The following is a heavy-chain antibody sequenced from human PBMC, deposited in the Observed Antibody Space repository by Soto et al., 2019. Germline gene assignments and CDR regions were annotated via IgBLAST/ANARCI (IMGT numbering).Heavy chain of an antibody. CDR3: ARDSSYDSTGYYDY. CDR1: GFTFSNYD. Sequence: GGSLRLSCAASGFTFSNYDMNWVRQAPGKGLEWVSYISKSDNIIYYADSVKGRFTISRDNAKNSLYLQMNSLRVEDTAVYFCARDSSYDSTGYYDYWGREPWSPSPQ. V-gene: IGHV3-48*03. D-gene: IGHD3-22*01. J-gene: IGHJ4*02. CDR2: ISKSDNII.